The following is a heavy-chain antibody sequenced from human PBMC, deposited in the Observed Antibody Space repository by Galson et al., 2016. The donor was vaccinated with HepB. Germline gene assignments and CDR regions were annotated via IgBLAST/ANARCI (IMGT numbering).Heavy chain of an antibody. J-gene: IGHJ4*02. V-gene: IGHV3-15*05. Sequence: SLRLSCAASGFNFRAAWMTWIRQPPGKGLGRVGRIHSKSDGGATEYSPPVKGRFSLSRDDSRKTLYLQMNSLKRDDTGVYYCVTDLEQSGSYIYWGQGTLVTVFS. CDR3: VTDLEQSGSYIY. CDR2: IHSKSDGGAT. CDR1: GFNFRAAW. D-gene: IGHD1-26*01.